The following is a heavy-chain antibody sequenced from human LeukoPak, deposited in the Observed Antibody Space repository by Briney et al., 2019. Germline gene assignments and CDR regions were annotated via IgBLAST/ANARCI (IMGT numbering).Heavy chain of an antibody. Sequence: PGGSLRLSCAASGLTFSGYDMHWVRQAPGKGPEWVSAISGSGGSTYYADSVKGRFTISRDNSKNTLYLQMNSLRAEDTAVYYCAAEYCSSTSCYLRSGYDPFDYWGQGTLVTVSS. CDR2: ISGSGGST. D-gene: IGHD2-2*01. J-gene: IGHJ4*02. V-gene: IGHV3-23*01. CDR1: GLTFSGYD. CDR3: AAEYCSSTSCYLRSGYDPFDY.